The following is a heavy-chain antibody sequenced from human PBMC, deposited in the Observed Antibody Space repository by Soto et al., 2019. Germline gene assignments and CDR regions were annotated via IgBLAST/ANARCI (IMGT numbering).Heavy chain of an antibody. Sequence: EVQLVESGGGLVQPGGSLRLSCAASGFTFSSYSMNWVRQAPGKGLEWVSYISSSSSTIYYADSVKGRFTISRDNDKNLLQLQKNCLGDDATVFYYGAGHPPGGYFLGGRDYYYMDVWGKGTTVTVSS. CDR3: AGHPPGGYFLGGRDYYYMDV. J-gene: IGHJ6*03. CDR2: ISSSSSTI. D-gene: IGHD3-22*01. CDR1: GFTFSSYS. V-gene: IGHV3-48*02.